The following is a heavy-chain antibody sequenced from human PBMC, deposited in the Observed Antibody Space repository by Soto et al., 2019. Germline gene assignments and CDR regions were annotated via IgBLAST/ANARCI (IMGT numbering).Heavy chain of an antibody. V-gene: IGHV1-18*01. J-gene: IGHJ4*02. Sequence: ASVKVSCKASGYTFTSCGIIWVRQAPGQGLEWMGWISAYNGNTNYAQKLQGRVTMTTDTSTSTAYMELRSLRSDDTAVYYCARDLHDFWSGYYPDYWGQGTLVTVSS. CDR3: ARDLHDFWSGYYPDY. CDR2: ISAYNGNT. D-gene: IGHD3-3*01. CDR1: GYTFTSCG.